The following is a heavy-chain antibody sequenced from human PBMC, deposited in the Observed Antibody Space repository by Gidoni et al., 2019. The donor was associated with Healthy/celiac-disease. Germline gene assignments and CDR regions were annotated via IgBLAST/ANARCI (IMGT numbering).Heavy chain of an antibody. CDR3: ARNGGKTAGTWGGYGMDV. V-gene: IGHV1-69*01. CDR1: GGTFSSYA. CDR2: NIPIFGTA. J-gene: IGHJ6*02. D-gene: IGHD2-15*01. Sequence: QVQLVQSGAELKKPGSSVKVSCKASGGTFSSYAIRWVRQAPGQGLEWRGGNIPIFGTANYAQKFQGRVTITADESTSTAYMELSSLRSEDTAVYYCARNGGKTAGTWGGYGMDVWGQGTTVTVSS.